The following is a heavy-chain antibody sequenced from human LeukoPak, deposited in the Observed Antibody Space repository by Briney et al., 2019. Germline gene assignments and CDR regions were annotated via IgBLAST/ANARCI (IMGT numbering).Heavy chain of an antibody. CDR1: GYSFTSYW. V-gene: IGHV5-51*01. J-gene: IGHJ1*01. CDR2: IYPGDSDT. Sequence: GESLKISCKGSGYSFTSYWIGWVRQMPGKGLEWMGIIYPGDSDTRYSPSFQGQVTISADKSISTAYLQWSSLKASDTAMYYCARVFAYGDYAVEYFQHWGQGTLVTVSS. D-gene: IGHD4-17*01. CDR3: ARVFAYGDYAVEYFQH.